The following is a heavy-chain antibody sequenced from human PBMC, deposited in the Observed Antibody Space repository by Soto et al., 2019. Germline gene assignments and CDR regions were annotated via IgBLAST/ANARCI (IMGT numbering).Heavy chain of an antibody. CDR1: GGSISSGDYY. J-gene: IGHJ6*02. V-gene: IGHV4-30-4*01. CDR3: ARDNILGILYGGMDV. CDR2: IYYSGST. Sequence: QVQLHESGPGLVKPSQTLSLTCTVSGGSISSGDYYWSWIRQPPGKGLEWIGYIYYSGSTYYNPSLKSRVTISVDTSKNQFSLKLSSVTAADTAVYYCARDNILGILYGGMDVWGQGTTVTVSS. D-gene: IGHD3-3*01.